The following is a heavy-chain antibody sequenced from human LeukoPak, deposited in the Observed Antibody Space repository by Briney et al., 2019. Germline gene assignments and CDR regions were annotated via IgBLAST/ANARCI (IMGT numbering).Heavy chain of an antibody. CDR3: AKEHRSYSSSWRHDY. Sequence: GGSLRLSCAASGFTFSSYGMHWVRQAPGKGLEWVAVISYDGSNKYYADSVKGRFTISRDNSKNTLYLQMNGLRAEDTAVYYCAKEHRSYSSSWRHDYWGQGTLVTVSS. J-gene: IGHJ4*02. CDR2: ISYDGSNK. D-gene: IGHD6-13*01. CDR1: GFTFSSYG. V-gene: IGHV3-30*18.